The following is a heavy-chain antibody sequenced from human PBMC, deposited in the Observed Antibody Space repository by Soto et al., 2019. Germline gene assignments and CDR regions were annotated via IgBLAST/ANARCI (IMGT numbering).Heavy chain of an antibody. D-gene: IGHD3-22*01. V-gene: IGHV1-24*01. Sequence: ASVKVSCKVSGYTLTELSMHWVRQAPGKGLEWMGGFDPEDGETIYAQKFQGRVTMTKDTSTDTAYMELSSLRSEGTAVYYCARDPNDSSAYYHHYYYGMDVWGQGTTVTVSS. J-gene: IGHJ6*02. CDR3: ARDPNDSSAYYHHYYYGMDV. CDR1: GYTLTELS. CDR2: FDPEDGET.